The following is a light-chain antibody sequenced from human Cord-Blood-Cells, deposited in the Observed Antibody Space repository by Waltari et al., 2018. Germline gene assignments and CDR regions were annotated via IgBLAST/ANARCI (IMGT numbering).Light chain of an antibody. Sequence: SSELSLDSAVSVALGPTVRITCTGESLSSYFASWYQQKPGQAPVLVIYGKNNLPSGIPDRFSGSSSGNTASLTITGAQAEDEADYYCNSRDSSGNPFGGGTKLTVL. CDR2: GKN. J-gene: IGLJ2*01. CDR3: NSRDSSGNP. V-gene: IGLV3-19*01. CDR1: SLSSYF.